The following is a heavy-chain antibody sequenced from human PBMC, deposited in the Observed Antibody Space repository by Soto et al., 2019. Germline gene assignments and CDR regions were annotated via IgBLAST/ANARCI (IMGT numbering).Heavy chain of an antibody. CDR2: ISARGGSL. CDR3: AKGSIDYSASVDN. D-gene: IGHD1-26*01. Sequence: EVQLLESGGGLVQPGGSLRLSCAASGFSFSSYAMVWVRQAPGKGLEWVSVISARGGSLYFADSVKGRFTISRDNYKNVLSLEMNSLRAEDTATYFCAKGSIDYSASVDNWGQGTLVVVSS. V-gene: IGHV3-23*01. J-gene: IGHJ4*02. CDR1: GFSFSSYA.